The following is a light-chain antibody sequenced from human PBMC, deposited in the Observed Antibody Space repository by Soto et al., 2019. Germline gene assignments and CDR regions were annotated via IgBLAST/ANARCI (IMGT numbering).Light chain of an antibody. J-gene: IGKJ1*01. CDR3: QQYNSYSQT. V-gene: IGKV1-5*01. CDR2: DAS. Sequence: DLQMTQSPSTLSASVGDRVTITCRASQSISSWLAWYQQKPGKAPKPLIYDASSLESGVPSRFSGSGSGTEFTLTISSLQPDDFATYYCQQYNSYSQTFGQGTKVDTK. CDR1: QSISSW.